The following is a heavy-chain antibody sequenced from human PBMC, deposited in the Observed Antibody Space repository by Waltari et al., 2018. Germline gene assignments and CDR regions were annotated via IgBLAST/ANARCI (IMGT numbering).Heavy chain of an antibody. CDR3: ARERTGIAAAGTFDY. V-gene: IGHV1-2*06. CDR2: INPNSGGT. J-gene: IGHJ4*02. CDR1: GYTFTGYY. D-gene: IGHD6-13*01. Sequence: QVQLVQSGAEVKKPGASVKVSCKASGYTFTGYYMHWVRQAPGQGLEWMGRINPNSGGTNYAQKFQGRVTMTRDTSISTAYMELSRLRSDDTAVYYCARERTGIAAAGTFDYWGQGTLVTVSS.